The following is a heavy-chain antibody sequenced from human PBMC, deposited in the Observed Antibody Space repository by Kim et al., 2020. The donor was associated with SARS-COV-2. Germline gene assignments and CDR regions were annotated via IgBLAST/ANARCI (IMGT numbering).Heavy chain of an antibody. J-gene: IGHJ4*02. V-gene: IGHV3-23*01. CDR2: LPGSGSNT. D-gene: IGHD3-10*01. CDR3: TQCLDDCYGSGSYLY. CDR1: GFKFSSYA. Sequence: GGSLRLSCAASGFKFSSYAMNWVRQAPGKGQERVSSLPGSGSNTYYADSAKGRFTISRDNSKNTLFLQMNSLRGDDTAIYYCTQCLDDCYGSGSYLYWRQGTLDTVAS.